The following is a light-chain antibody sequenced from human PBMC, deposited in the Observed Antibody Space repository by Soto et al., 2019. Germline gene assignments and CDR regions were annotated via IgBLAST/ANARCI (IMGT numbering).Light chain of an antibody. Sequence: QSALTQPPSASGSPGQSVTISCTGTSSDVGGYNYVSWYQQHPGKAPSLMIYEVTKRPSGVPDRFSGSKSGNTASLTVTGLQPEDEADYYCSSFAGNNNLLFGGGTQLTVL. CDR2: EVT. J-gene: IGLJ2*01. CDR1: SSDVGGYNY. CDR3: SSFAGNNNLL. V-gene: IGLV2-8*01.